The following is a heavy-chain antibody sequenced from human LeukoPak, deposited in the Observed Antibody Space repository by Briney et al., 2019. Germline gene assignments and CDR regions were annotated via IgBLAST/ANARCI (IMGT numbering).Heavy chain of an antibody. D-gene: IGHD6-6*01. J-gene: IGHJ4*02. Sequence: SETLSLTCTVSGGSVSSNSNSWGWIRQPPGKGLEWIGSIYYSGSIYYNLSLKSRVTMSVDTSKNQFSLKLSSVTAADTAVYYCARDRSSIAALDDYWGQGTLVTVSS. CDR3: ARDRSSIAALDDY. CDR2: IYYSGSI. V-gene: IGHV4-39*07. CDR1: GGSVSSNSNS.